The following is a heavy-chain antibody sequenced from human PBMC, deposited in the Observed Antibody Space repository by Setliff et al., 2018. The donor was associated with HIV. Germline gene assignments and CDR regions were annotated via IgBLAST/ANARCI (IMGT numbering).Heavy chain of an antibody. CDR3: ARHGEGSAYFDY. V-gene: IGHV5-51*01. D-gene: IGHD3-3*01. CDR1: GYSFTSYW. CDR2: IYPGDSDT. Sequence: PGESLKISCKGSGYSFTSYWIVWARQMPGKGLEWMGIIYPGDSDTRYSPSFQGLVTISVDKSISTAYPQWSSLKTSDTAMYYCARHGEGSAYFDYWGQGTLVTVSS. J-gene: IGHJ4*02.